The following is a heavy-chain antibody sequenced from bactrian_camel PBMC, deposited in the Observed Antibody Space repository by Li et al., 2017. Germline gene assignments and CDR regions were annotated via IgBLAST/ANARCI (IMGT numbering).Heavy chain of an antibody. CDR2: VNTRSDDR. CDR1: GGSLRVSCAASGYMYC. Sequence: HVQLVESGGESVQGAGPLRLSCVNSGGSLRVSCAASGYMYCMGWFRQAPGKEREGLAVVNTRSDDRYYGDSVKGRFIISRDNAKNILYLELNSLKTEDAAMYYCVKEYYGAGWDWGQGTQVTVS. D-gene: IGHD5*01. J-gene: IGHJ4*01. CDR3: VKEYYGAGWD. V-gene: IGHV3S54*01.